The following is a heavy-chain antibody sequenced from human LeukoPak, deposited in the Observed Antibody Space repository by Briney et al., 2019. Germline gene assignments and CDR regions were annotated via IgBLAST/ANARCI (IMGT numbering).Heavy chain of an antibody. D-gene: IGHD6-19*01. Sequence: ASVKVSCKASGYTFTSYDINWVRQATGQGLEWMGWMNPNSGNTGYAQKFQGRVTMTRNTSISTAHMELSSLRSEDTAVYYCARLSGWNYYYYMDVWGKGTTVTISS. CDR3: ARLSGWNYYYYMDV. J-gene: IGHJ6*03. CDR2: MNPNSGNT. V-gene: IGHV1-8*01. CDR1: GYTFTSYD.